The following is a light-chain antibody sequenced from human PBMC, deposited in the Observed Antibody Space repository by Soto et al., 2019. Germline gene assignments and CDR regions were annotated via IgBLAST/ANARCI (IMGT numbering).Light chain of an antibody. CDR2: KTS. J-gene: IGKJ4*01. CDR1: QSISNW. Sequence: DIRMTQSPSTLSASVGDRVTITCRASQSISNWLAWYQQKPGKAPKLLIYKTSNLDSGVPSRFSGSGSGTDFTLTISSLQSEDFAVYYCQQYNNWPLTVGGGGKVDI. CDR3: QQYNNWPLT. V-gene: IGKV1-5*03.